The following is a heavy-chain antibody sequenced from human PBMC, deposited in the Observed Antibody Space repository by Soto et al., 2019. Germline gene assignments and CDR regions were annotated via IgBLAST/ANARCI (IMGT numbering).Heavy chain of an antibody. D-gene: IGHD3-3*01. CDR3: AKDRVTEFWSGYWVGGMDV. Sequence: GGSLRLSCAASGFTFISYAMSWVRQAPWKGLEWVSAISGSGGSTYYADSVKGRFTISRDNSKNTLYLQMNSLRAEDTAVYYCAKDRVTEFWSGYWVGGMDVWGQGNKVTV. V-gene: IGHV3-23*01. CDR2: ISGSGGST. CDR1: GFTFISYA. J-gene: IGHJ6*02.